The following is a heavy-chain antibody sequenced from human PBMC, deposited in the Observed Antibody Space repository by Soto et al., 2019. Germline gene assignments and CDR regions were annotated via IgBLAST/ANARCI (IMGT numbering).Heavy chain of an antibody. CDR2: MNPNSGNT. Sequence: QVQLVQSGAEVKKPGASVKVSCKASGYTFTSYDINWVRQAPGQGLEWMGWMNPNSGNTGYAQKFQGRVTMTRNTSVSTAYRELSSVRSEDKAVYCCERGVFGDPIDYWGQGTLVTVSS. V-gene: IGHV1-8*01. CDR3: ERGVFGDPIDY. J-gene: IGHJ4*02. D-gene: IGHD3-16*01. CDR1: GYTFTSYD.